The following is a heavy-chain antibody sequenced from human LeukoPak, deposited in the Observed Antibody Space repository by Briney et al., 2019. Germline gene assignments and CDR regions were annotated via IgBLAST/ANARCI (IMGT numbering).Heavy chain of an antibody. CDR2: ISSSGSTI. V-gene: IGHV3-11*01. Sequence: GGSLRLSCAASGFTVSDYYMSWIRQAPGKGLEWVSYISSSGSTIYYADSVKGRFTISRDNAKNSLYLQMNSLRAEDTAVYYCASSLIGEYGDERGYADYWGQGTLVTVSS. D-gene: IGHD4-17*01. CDR1: GFTVSDYY. J-gene: IGHJ4*02. CDR3: ASSLIGEYGDERGYADY.